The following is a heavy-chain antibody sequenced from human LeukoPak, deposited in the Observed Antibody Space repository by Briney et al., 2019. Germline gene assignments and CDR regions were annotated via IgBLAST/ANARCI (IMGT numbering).Heavy chain of an antibody. CDR3: AKDWPFIAVAAYFDY. Sequence: GGSLRLSCAASGFTFSSYGMSWIRQAPGKGLEWVSAISGSGGSTYYADSVKGRFTISRDNSKNTLYLQMNSLRAEDTAVYYCAKDWPFIAVAAYFDYWGQGTLVTVSS. CDR2: ISGSGGST. J-gene: IGHJ4*02. D-gene: IGHD6-19*01. CDR1: GFTFSSYG. V-gene: IGHV3-23*01.